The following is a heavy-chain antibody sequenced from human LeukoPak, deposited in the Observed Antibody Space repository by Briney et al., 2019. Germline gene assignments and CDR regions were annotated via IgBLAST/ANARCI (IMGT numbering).Heavy chain of an antibody. V-gene: IGHV3-9*01. CDR2: ISWNSGSI. Sequence: GMSLRLSCAASGFTFDDYAMHWVRQAPGKGLEWVSGISWNSGSIAYADSVKGRFTISRDNAKNTLYLEMNSLTPEDTALYYCTRSGYSNGYDYWGQGTLVTVSS. J-gene: IGHJ4*02. CDR1: GFTFDDYA. CDR3: TRSGYSNGYDY. D-gene: IGHD6-19*01.